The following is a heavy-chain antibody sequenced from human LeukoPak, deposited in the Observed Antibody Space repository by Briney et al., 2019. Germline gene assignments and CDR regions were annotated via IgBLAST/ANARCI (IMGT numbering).Heavy chain of an antibody. CDR2: INSDGSST. J-gene: IGHJ4*02. Sequence: GGSLRLSCAASGFTFSSYWMHWVRQAPGKGLVWVSRINSDGSSTSYADSVKGRFTIPRDNAKNTLYLQMNSLRAEDTAVYYCAREGGIAAADYWGQGTLVTVSS. D-gene: IGHD6-13*01. V-gene: IGHV3-74*01. CDR1: GFTFSSYW. CDR3: AREGGIAAADY.